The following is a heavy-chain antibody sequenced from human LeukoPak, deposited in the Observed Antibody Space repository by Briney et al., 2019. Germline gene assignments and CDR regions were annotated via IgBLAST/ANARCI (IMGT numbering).Heavy chain of an antibody. J-gene: IGHJ4*02. Sequence: PSETLSLTCTVSGGSISSYYWSWIRQPPGKGLECIGYIHYSGSTNYNPSLKSRVTISVDTSKNQFSLKLSSVTAADTAVYYCAREPADQSLDYWGQGTLVTVSS. CDR2: IHYSGST. CDR3: AREPADQSLDY. D-gene: IGHD2-2*01. CDR1: GGSISSYY. V-gene: IGHV4-59*01.